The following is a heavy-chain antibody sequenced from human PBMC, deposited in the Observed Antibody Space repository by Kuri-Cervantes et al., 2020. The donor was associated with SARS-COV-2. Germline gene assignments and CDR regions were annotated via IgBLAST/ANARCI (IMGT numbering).Heavy chain of an antibody. J-gene: IGHJ4*02. V-gene: IGHV3-33*08. CDR2: IWYDGSNK. Sequence: GGSLRLSCSASGFTFSSYAMHWVRQAPGKGLEWVAVIWYDGSNKYYADSVKGRFTISRDSSKNTLYLQMNGLRAEDTAVYYCAREDSSGWKRGFDYWGQGTLVTVSS. D-gene: IGHD6-19*01. CDR3: AREDSSGWKRGFDY. CDR1: GFTFSSYA.